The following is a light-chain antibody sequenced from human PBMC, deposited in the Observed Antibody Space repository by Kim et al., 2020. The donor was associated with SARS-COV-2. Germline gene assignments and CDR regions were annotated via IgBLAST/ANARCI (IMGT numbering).Light chain of an antibody. V-gene: IGLV2-23*02. J-gene: IGLJ2*01. CDR2: EVS. Sequence: GQSITIPCTGTSSDVGSYNLVSWYQQHPGKAPKLMIYEVSKRPSGVSNRFSGSKSGNTAYLTISGLQAEDEADYYCCSYAGSSNLVFGGGTQLTVL. CDR1: SSDVGSYNL. CDR3: CSYAGSSNLV.